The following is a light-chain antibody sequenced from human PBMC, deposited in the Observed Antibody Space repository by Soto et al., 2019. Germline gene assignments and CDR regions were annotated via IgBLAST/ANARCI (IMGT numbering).Light chain of an antibody. V-gene: IGLV2-14*01. CDR1: SSDVGGHNY. CDR3: SSYSSSSTWV. Sequence: QPVLTQPASVSGSPGQSITISCTGTSSDVGGHNYVSWYQQYPGKAPKLMIYEVSNRPSGVSNRFSGSKSGNTASLTISGLQAEDEADYYCSSYSSSSTWVFGGGTKLTVL. CDR2: EVS. J-gene: IGLJ3*02.